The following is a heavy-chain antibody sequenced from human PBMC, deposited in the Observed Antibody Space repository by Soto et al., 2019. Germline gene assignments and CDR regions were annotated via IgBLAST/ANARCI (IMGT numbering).Heavy chain of an antibody. Sequence: QVQLVQSGAEVKKPGSSVKVSCKASGGTFSSYAISWVRQAPGQGLEWMGGIIPIFGTANYAQKFQGRVTITADKSTSTAYMELGSLRSEDTAVYYCARDQVTMVRGVITGWFDPWGQGTLVTVSS. CDR2: IIPIFGTA. J-gene: IGHJ5*02. CDR1: GGTFSSYA. CDR3: ARDQVTMVRGVITGWFDP. D-gene: IGHD3-10*01. V-gene: IGHV1-69*06.